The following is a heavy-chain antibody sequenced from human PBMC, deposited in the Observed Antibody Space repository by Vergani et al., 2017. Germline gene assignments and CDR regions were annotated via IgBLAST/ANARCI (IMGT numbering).Heavy chain of an antibody. D-gene: IGHD3-9*01. CDR3: ASVDFDWSIPPP. CDR2: IVPVIGTT. CDR1: GGTFSNYG. Sequence: QVQLMQSGAEVKKPGSSVKVTCKASGGTFSNYGISWVRQAPGQGLKWMGGIVPVIGTTHHAQEFQGRVTFTADESTSTAHMEMRSLRSEDTAVYYCASVDFDWSIPPPWGQGTLVTVSS. J-gene: IGHJ5*02. V-gene: IGHV1-69*12.